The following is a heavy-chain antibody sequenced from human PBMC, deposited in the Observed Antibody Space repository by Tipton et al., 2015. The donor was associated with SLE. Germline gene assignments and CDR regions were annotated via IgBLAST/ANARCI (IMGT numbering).Heavy chain of an antibody. D-gene: IGHD3-22*01. CDR2: IYYSGST. CDR1: GGSISSSSYY. J-gene: IGHJ3*02. CDR3: ARRRITMIVTDAFDI. V-gene: IGHV4-39*01. Sequence: TLSLTRTVSGGSISSSSYYWGWIRQPPGKGLEWIGSIYYSGSTYYNPSLKSRVTISVDTSKNQFSLKLSSVTAADTAVYYCARRRITMIVTDAFDIWGQGTMVTVSS.